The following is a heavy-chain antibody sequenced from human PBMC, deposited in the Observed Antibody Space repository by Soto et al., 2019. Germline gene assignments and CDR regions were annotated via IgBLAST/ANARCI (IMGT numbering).Heavy chain of an antibody. V-gene: IGHV3-66*01. D-gene: IGHD6-19*01. J-gene: IGHJ4*02. CDR1: GFTANNNY. Sequence: GGSLRLSCAASGFTANNNYMSWVRQAPGKGLEWVSVIYGGGITYYADSVKGRFTISRDNSKTTLYLQMNSLRAEDTAVYYCATDSSGWWVDYWGQGTLVTVSS. CDR2: IYGGGIT. CDR3: ATDSSGWWVDY.